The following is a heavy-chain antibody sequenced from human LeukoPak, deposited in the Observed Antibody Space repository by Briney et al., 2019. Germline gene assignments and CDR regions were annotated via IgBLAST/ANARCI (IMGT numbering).Heavy chain of an antibody. CDR2: ISAYNGNT. CDR3: ARDYYGSGSYSPADY. CDR1: GYTFTSYG. V-gene: IGHV1-18*01. J-gene: IGHJ4*02. Sequence: ASVKVSCKASGYTFTSYGISWVRQAPGRGLEWMGWISAYNGNTNYAQKLQGRVTMTTDTSTSTAYMELRSLRSDDTAVYYCARDYYGSGSYSPADYWGQGTLVTVSS. D-gene: IGHD3-10*01.